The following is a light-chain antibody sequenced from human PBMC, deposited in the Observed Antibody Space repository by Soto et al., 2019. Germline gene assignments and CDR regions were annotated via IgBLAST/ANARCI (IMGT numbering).Light chain of an antibody. J-gene: IGLJ3*02. CDR3: AAWDDSLSGWV. CDR1: SSNIGSSY. Sequence: QSVLTQPPSASGTPGQRVTISCSGSSSNIGSSYVFWYQQFPGTAPQLLIYTNNQRPSGVPDRFSGSKSGASASLAISGLRSEDEADYYCAAWDDSLSGWVFGGGTKVTVL. V-gene: IGLV1-47*02. CDR2: TNN.